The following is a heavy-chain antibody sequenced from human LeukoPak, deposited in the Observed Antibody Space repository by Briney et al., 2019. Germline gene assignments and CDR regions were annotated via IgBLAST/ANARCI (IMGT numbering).Heavy chain of an antibody. V-gene: IGHV1-2*06. D-gene: IGHD3-22*01. Sequence: SSVQVSCKASGYTFTGYYMHWVRQAPGQGLEWMGRINPNSGGTNYAQKFQGRVTMTRDTSISTAYMELSRLRSDGTAVHYFAIARVTMIVVVTLRYWGEGTLVTVSS. CDR3: AIARVTMIVVVTLRY. CDR1: GYTFTGYY. J-gene: IGHJ4*02. CDR2: INPNSGGT.